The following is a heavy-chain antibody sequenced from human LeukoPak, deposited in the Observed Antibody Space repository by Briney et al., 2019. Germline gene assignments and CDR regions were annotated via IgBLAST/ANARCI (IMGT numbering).Heavy chain of an antibody. CDR1: GFTFSSHA. CDR2: ISGSGGST. J-gene: IGHJ4*02. CDR3: AKVMAVAARRGNIDY. D-gene: IGHD6-19*01. V-gene: IGHV3-23*01. Sequence: AGGSLRLSCAASGFTFSSHAMNWVRQAPGKGLEGVSAISGSGGSTYYPDSVKGRFTISRDNSKNTLYVQMNSLRAEDTAIYYCAKVMAVAARRGNIDYWGQGTLVTVSS.